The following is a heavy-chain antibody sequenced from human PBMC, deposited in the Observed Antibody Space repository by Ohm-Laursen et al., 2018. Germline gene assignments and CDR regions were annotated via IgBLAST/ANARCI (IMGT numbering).Heavy chain of an antibody. CDR3: ARIDSSDAFDI. CDR2: IYYSGST. V-gene: IGHV4-31*03. CDR1: GGSISSGGYY. J-gene: IGHJ3*02. Sequence: SETLSLTCTVSGGSISSGGYYWSWIRQHPGKGLEWIGYIYYSGSTYYNPSLKSRVTISVDTSKNQFSLKLSSVTAADTAVYYCARIDSSDAFDIWGQGTMVTVSS. D-gene: IGHD2-21*01.